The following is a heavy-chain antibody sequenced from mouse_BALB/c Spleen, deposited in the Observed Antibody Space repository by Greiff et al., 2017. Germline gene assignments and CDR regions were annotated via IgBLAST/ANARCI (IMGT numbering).Heavy chain of an antibody. D-gene: IGHD2-4*01. Sequence: EVQRVESGGDLVKPGGSLKLSCAASGFTFSSYGMSWVRQTPDKRLEWVATISSGGSYTYYPDSVKGRFTISRDNAKNTLYLQMSSLKSEDTAMYYCARRGDYDDTAWFAYWGQGTLVTVSA. CDR2: ISSGGSYT. CDR3: ARRGDYDDTAWFAY. J-gene: IGHJ3*01. V-gene: IGHV5-6*01. CDR1: GFTFSSYG.